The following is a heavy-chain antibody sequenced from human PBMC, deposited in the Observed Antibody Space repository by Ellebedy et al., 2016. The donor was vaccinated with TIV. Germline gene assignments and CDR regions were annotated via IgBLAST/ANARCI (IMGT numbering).Heavy chain of an antibody. CDR2: IDPDDSDT. CDR3: ARLQSSMVGATVPDS. CDR1: GYSFSSYW. V-gene: IGHV5-51*01. Sequence: GESLKISCRGFGYSFSSYWVAWVRQTPGLGLEWMGIIDPDDSDTRYSPSFQGQVTISGDRSSSSTYLQWSSLRASDTAIYYCARLQSSMVGATVPDSWGQGTQVIVSS. D-gene: IGHD1-26*01. J-gene: IGHJ4*02.